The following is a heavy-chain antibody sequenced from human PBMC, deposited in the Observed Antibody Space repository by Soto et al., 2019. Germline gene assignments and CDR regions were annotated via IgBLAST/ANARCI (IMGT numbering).Heavy chain of an antibody. J-gene: IGHJ5*02. CDR2: IFQSGST. CDR1: GGTIRSPDW. Sequence: TSETLSLTCGVSGGTIRSPDWWTWVRQPPGKGLEWIGEIFQSGSTNYTPSLESRVTISVDKSKNQFSLTLTSVTAADTAAYFCARGRGRYSSGWSWFDPWGQGILVTVSS. CDR3: ARGRGRYSSGWSWFDP. V-gene: IGHV4-4*02. D-gene: IGHD6-19*01.